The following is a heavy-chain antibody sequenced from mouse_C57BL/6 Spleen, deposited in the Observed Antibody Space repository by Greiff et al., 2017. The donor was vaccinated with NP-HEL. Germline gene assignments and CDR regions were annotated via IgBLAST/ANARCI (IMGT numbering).Heavy chain of an antibody. J-gene: IGHJ2*01. CDR1: GYTFTSYW. CDR3: ARQYDYLDY. D-gene: IGHD2-4*01. CDR2: IDPSDSET. V-gene: IGHV1-52*01. Sequence: QVQLKQPGAELVRPGSSVKLSCKASGYTFTSYWMHWVKQRPIQGLEWIGNIDPSDSETHYNQKFKDKATLTVDKSSSTAYMQLSSLTSEDSAVYYCARQYDYLDYWGQGTTLTVSS.